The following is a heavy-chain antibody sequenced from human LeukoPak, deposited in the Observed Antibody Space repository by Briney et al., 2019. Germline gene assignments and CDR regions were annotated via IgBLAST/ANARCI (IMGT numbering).Heavy chain of an antibody. Sequence: ASVKVSCRASGYTFTSYDINWVRQATGQGLEWMGWMNPNSGNTGYAQKFQGRVTMTRNTSISTAYMELSSLRSEDAAVYYCAREGSSGWYPYYYYYGMDVWGQGTTVTVSS. V-gene: IGHV1-8*01. CDR1: GYTFTSYD. CDR2: MNPNSGNT. J-gene: IGHJ6*02. D-gene: IGHD6-19*01. CDR3: AREGSSGWYPYYYYYGMDV.